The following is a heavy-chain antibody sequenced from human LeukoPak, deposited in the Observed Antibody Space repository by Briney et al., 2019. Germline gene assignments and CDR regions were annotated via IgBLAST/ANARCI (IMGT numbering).Heavy chain of an antibody. CDR2: IRYDGSNK. CDR1: GFTFSSYS. J-gene: IGHJ3*02. D-gene: IGHD3-9*01. CDR3: ARDASRYFGRRDAFDI. Sequence: GGSLRLSCAASGFTFSSYSMHWVRQAPGKGLEWVAFIRYDGSNKYYADSVKGRFTISGDNSKNTLYLQMNSLRAEDTAVYYCARDASRYFGRRDAFDIWGQGTMVTVSS. V-gene: IGHV3-30*02.